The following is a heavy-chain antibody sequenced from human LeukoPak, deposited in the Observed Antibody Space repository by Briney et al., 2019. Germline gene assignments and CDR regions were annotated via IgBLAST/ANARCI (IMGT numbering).Heavy chain of an antibody. CDR2: IYSGGST. CDR3: AKGAIVVVSGYFDY. CDR1: GFTVSSNY. J-gene: IGHJ4*02. Sequence: PGGSLRLSCAASGFTVSSNYMSWVRQAPGKGLEWVSVIYSGGSTYYADSVKGRFTISRDNAKNSLYLQMNSLRAEDTALYYCAKGAIVVVSGYFDYWGQGTLVTVSS. V-gene: IGHV3-53*05. D-gene: IGHD3-22*01.